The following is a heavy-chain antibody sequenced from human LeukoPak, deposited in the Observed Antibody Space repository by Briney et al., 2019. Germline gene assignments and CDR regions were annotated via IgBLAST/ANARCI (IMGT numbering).Heavy chain of an antibody. CDR3: ARGTYDYVWGSLNFDL. J-gene: IGHJ2*01. V-gene: IGHV4-30-4*01. CDR2: IYYSGST. Sequence: SETLSLTCTVSGGSISSGDYYWSWLRQPPGKGLEWIGYIYYSGSTYYNPSLKSRVIISVDTSKNQFSLKLSSVTAADTAVYYCARGTYDYVWGSLNFDLWGRGTLVTVSS. D-gene: IGHD3-16*01. CDR1: GGSISSGDYY.